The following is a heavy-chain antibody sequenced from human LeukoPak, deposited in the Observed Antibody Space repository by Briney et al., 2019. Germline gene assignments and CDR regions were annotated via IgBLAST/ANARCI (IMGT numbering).Heavy chain of an antibody. CDR3: VRDRCSSTSCYGGEVGSSDF. D-gene: IGHD2-2*01. Sequence: SETLSLTCNVSGGSIEPNFWNWIRQSPGKGLEWIGNIYYNGYTHYSPSLRSRVTISVDTSKNQFSLKLTSVTAADTAVYFCVRDRCSSTSCYGGEVGSSDFWGQGTLVTVSS. V-gene: IGHV4-59*01. CDR1: GGSIEPNF. J-gene: IGHJ4*02. CDR2: IYYNGYT.